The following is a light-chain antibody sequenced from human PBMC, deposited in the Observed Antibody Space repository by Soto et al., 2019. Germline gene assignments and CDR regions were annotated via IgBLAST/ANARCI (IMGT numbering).Light chain of an antibody. J-gene: IGKJ4*01. Sequence: EIELTQSPVTLSVSPGERATLSCRASQSVSSDLAWFQQKPGQAPRLLIYGASTRATGIPARFSGSGSGTEFTLTIRSLQSEDFAIYYCQQYNNWPLTFVGGTKVEIK. CDR1: QSVSSD. CDR2: GAS. CDR3: QQYNNWPLT. V-gene: IGKV3-15*01.